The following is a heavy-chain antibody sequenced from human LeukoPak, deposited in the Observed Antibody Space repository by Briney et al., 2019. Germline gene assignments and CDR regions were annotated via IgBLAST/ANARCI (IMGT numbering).Heavy chain of an antibody. CDR1: GYSISSSSYY. J-gene: IGHJ4*02. V-gene: IGHV4-39*01. CDR2: IYYSWST. D-gene: IGHD6-19*01. CDR3: SRNSSGWSFDY. Sequence: SETLSLTCTVSGYSISSSSYYWGWIRPPPGKGLLWFGSIYYSWSTSYNPSLKSRVTISVDTSKNRFSLKLSSVTAADTAVYYYSRNSSGWSFDYWGQGTLVTVSS.